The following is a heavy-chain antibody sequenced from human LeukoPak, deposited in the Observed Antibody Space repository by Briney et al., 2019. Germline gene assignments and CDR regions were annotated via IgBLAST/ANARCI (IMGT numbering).Heavy chain of an antibody. V-gene: IGHV4-34*01. D-gene: IGHD3-22*01. J-gene: IGHJ4*02. CDR3: ARWAYYDSSCYYYDFDY. CDR2: HKHRVST. Sequence: SETLSLTCAVYVGSFSGYYWSWIRPPPGKGLEWIGEHKHRVSTNYDPSLKRLVTISVDTTKSQYSLKLSSVHAADSAVYYCARWAYYDSSCYYYDFDYWGQGTLVTVSS. CDR1: VGSFSGYY.